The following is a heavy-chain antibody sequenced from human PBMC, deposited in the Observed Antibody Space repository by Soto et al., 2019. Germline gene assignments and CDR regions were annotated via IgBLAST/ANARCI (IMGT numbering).Heavy chain of an antibody. CDR3: ARWPQPRGNAEPYAVDV. D-gene: IGHD3-10*01. CDR1: GGTFSSSG. Sequence: QVQLVQSGTEVKKPGSSVKVSCKASGGTFSSSGFSWVRQAPGQGLEWMGMIVPSLDTTKYAQKFQARVTITADQFTSTAYMELSSLRSEDTAVYYCARWPQPRGNAEPYAVDVWGQGTRVIVSS. V-gene: IGHV1-69*09. CDR2: IVPSLDTT. J-gene: IGHJ6*02.